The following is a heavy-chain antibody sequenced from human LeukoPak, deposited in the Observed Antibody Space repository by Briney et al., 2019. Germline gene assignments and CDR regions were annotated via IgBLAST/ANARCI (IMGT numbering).Heavy chain of an antibody. CDR2: MNPNSGNT. D-gene: IGHD3-9*01. CDR1: GYTFTSYG. J-gene: IGHJ3*02. CDR3: ARSHYDILTGYSDAFDI. Sequence: ASLKVSCKASGYTFTSYGINWVRQATGQGLEWMGWMNPNSGNTGYAQKFQGRVTITRNTSISTAYMELSSLRSEDTAVYYCARSHYDILTGYSDAFDIWGQGTMVTVSS. V-gene: IGHV1-8*03.